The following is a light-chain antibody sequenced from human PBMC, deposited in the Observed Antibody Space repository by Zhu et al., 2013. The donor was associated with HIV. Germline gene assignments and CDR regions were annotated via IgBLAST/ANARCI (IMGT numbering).Light chain of an antibody. CDR1: SSNIETSF. CDR2: DNS. CDR3: QSYDSSLSGSV. Sequence: QSVLTQPPSVSAAPGQKVSISCSGSSSNIETSFVSWYQQFPGTAPRLLIYDNSNRPSGIPDRFSGSKSGKSATLDINGLQPGDEADYYCQSYDSSLSGSVFGTGTKVTVL. V-gene: IGLV1-51*01. J-gene: IGLJ1*01.